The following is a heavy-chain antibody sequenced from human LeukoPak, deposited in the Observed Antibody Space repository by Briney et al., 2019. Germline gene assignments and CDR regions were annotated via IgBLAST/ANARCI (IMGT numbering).Heavy chain of an antibody. CDR2: MYTSGSA. J-gene: IGHJ4*02. CDR1: GGSISSHY. Sequence: PSETLSLTCTVSGGSISSHYWSWIRQPAGKGLEWIGRMYTSGSANYSPSLKGRVTMSVDTSKKQISLKLSSVTAADTAVYYCARDLRRTYSSSWYYFDYWGQGTLVTVSS. D-gene: IGHD6-13*01. V-gene: IGHV4-4*07. CDR3: ARDLRRTYSSSWYYFDY.